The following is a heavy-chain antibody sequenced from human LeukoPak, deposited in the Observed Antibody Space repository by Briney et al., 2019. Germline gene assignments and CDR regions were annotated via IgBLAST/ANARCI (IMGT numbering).Heavy chain of an antibody. D-gene: IGHD3-16*01. V-gene: IGHV3-30-3*01. CDR1: GFTFSSHA. CDR3: ARGDSVDY. J-gene: IGHJ4*02. CDR2: ISYDGSNK. Sequence: PGGSLRLSCAASGFTFSSHAMHWVRQAPGKGLEWVAVISYDGSNKYYADSVKGRFTISRDNSKNTLYLQMNSLRAEDTAVYYCARGDSVDYWGQGTLVTVSS.